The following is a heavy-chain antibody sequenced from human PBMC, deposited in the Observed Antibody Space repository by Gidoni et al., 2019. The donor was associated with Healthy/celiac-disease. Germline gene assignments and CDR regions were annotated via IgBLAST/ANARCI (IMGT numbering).Heavy chain of an antibody. D-gene: IGHD1-26*01. CDR2: ISYDGSNK. Sequence: QVQLVESGGGVVQPGRSLRLSCAASGFTFSSYAMHWVRQAPGKGLEWVAVISYDGSNKYYADSVKGRFTISRDNSKNTLYLQMNSLRAEDTAVYYCARAIVGGWPDGWGQGTLVTVSS. CDR1: GFTFSSYA. V-gene: IGHV3-30-3*01. J-gene: IGHJ4*02. CDR3: ARAIVGGWPDG.